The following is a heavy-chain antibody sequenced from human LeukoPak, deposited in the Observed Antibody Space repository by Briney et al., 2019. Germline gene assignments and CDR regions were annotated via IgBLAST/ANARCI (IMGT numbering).Heavy chain of an antibody. CDR2: IIPIFGTA. CDR1: GGTFSSYA. CDR3: AREYCSGGSCYSSFDY. J-gene: IGHJ4*02. D-gene: IGHD2-15*01. V-gene: IGHV1-69*05. Sequence: GSSVKVSCKASGGTFSSYAISWVRQAPGQGLEWMGGIIPIFGTANYAQKFQGRVTMTRDTSTSTVYMELSSLRSEDTAVYYCAREYCSGGSCYSSFDYWGQGTLVTVSS.